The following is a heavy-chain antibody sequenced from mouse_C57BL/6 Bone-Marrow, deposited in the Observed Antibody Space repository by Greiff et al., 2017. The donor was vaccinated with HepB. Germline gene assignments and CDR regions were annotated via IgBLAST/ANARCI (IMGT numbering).Heavy chain of an antibody. CDR1: GYTFTDYY. Sequence: VQLQQSGPVLVKPGASVKMSCKASGYTFTDYYMNWVKQSHGKSLEWIGVINPYNGGTSYNQKFKGKATLTVDKSSSTAYMELNSLTSEDSAVYYCANYYGSSYDYYAMDYWGQGTSVTVSS. V-gene: IGHV1-19*01. D-gene: IGHD1-1*01. CDR2: INPYNGGT. J-gene: IGHJ4*01. CDR3: ANYYGSSYDYYAMDY.